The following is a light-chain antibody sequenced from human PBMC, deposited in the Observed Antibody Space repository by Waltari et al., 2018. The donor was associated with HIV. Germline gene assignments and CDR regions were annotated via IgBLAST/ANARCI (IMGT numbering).Light chain of an antibody. Sequence: QSALTQPASVSGSPGQSITISCTGTSSHVGSYNLVSWYQQHPGKAPKLKIYEVSKRPSGVSNRFSGSKSGNTASLTISGLQAEDEADYYCCSYAGSSTPVFGGGTKLTVL. CDR2: EVS. J-gene: IGLJ2*01. V-gene: IGLV2-23*02. CDR1: SSHVGSYNL. CDR3: CSYAGSSTPV.